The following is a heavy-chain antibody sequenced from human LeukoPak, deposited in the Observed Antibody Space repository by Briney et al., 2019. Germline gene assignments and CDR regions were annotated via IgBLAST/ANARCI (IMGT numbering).Heavy chain of an antibody. CDR1: GFTFSDYY. V-gene: IGHV3-11*01. J-gene: IGHJ5*02. CDR2: ITGSGTSV. Sequence: GGSLRLSCAASGFTFSDYYITWIRQPPGRGLEWIAYITGSGTSVYYADAVKGRFSVSRDNAANSVFLQMDSLRVEDSAVYFCTRGPEYSDTWGQGTLVTVSS. D-gene: IGHD1-14*01. CDR3: TRGPEYSDT.